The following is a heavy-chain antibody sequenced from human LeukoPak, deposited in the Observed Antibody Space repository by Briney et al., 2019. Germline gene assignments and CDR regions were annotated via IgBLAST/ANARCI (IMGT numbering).Heavy chain of an antibody. V-gene: IGHV1-2*02. CDR1: GYTFTGYY. CDR3: ARMYIRSSFRYFNY. D-gene: IGHD1-26*01. J-gene: IGHJ4*02. Sequence: ASVKVSCTASGYTFTGYYMHLVRQPPGPGLEWMGWINPNGGGTNYAQKYQGRVTMTRYRSIRTAYMDLRRVRSDDTAVYYCARMYIRSSFRYFNYWGQGTLVTVSS. CDR2: INPNGGGT.